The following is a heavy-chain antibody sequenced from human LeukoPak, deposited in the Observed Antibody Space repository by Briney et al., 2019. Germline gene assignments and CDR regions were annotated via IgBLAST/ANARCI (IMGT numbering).Heavy chain of an antibody. CDR2: INWNGGST. Sequence: GGSLRLSCAASGFTFDDYGMSWVRQAPGKGLEWVSGINWNGGSTGYADSVNGRFTISRDNAKNSLYLQMNSLRAEDTALYYCARSRGGGYSYGYSPYWGQGTLVTVSS. CDR3: ARSRGGGYSYGYSPY. CDR1: GFTFDDYG. V-gene: IGHV3-20*04. D-gene: IGHD5-18*01. J-gene: IGHJ4*02.